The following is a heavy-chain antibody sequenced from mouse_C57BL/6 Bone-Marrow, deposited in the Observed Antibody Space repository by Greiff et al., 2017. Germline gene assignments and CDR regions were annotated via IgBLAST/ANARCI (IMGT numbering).Heavy chain of an antibody. CDR1: GYTFTSYW. J-gene: IGHJ2*01. D-gene: IGHD1-1*01. Sequence: QVQLQQPGAELVKPGASVKLSCKASGYTFTSYWMHWVKQRPGQGLEWIGMIHPNSGSTNYNEKFKSKATLTVDKSSSTAYMQLSSLPSKDSAVDYCAKNYYGSSASYFDYWGQGTTLTVSS. CDR2: IHPNSGST. V-gene: IGHV1-64*01. CDR3: AKNYYGSSASYFDY.